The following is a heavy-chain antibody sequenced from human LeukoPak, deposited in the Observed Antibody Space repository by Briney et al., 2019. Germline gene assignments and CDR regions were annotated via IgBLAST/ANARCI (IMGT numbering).Heavy chain of an antibody. J-gene: IGHJ4*02. CDR2: INPNSGGT. V-gene: IGHV1-2*02. D-gene: IGHD1-26*01. CDR3: ARGRQWVGATKGDY. CDR1: GYTFTGYY. Sequence: ASVKVSCKASGYTFTGYYMHWVRQAPGQGLEWMGWINPNSGGTNYAQKFQGRVTMTRDTSIGTAYMELSRLRSDDTAVYYCARGRQWVGATKGDYWGQGTLVTVSS.